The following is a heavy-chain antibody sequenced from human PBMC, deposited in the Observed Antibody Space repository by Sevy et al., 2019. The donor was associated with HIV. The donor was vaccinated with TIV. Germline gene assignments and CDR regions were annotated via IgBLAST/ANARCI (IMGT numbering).Heavy chain of an antibody. CDR2: ISHDGIDK. CDR3: ARDLPHLLPWESSRGSDY. V-gene: IGHV3-30*04. CDR1: GFTFSNYA. J-gene: IGHJ4*02. Sequence: GGSLRLSCAASGFTFSNYAVHWVRQAPGKGLEWVALISHDGIDKQYADSVKGRFTISRDDSKNTLYLQMSSLRAEDTAVYYCARDLPHLLPWESSRGSDYWGPGTLVTVSS. D-gene: IGHD3-16*02.